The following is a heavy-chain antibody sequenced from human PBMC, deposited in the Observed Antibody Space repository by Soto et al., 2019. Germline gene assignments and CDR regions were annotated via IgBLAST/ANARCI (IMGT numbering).Heavy chain of an antibody. CDR1: GGSVSSGSYY. Sequence: PSETLSLTCTVSGGSVSSGSYYWSWIRQPPGKGLEWIGYIDYSGSTNYNPSLKSRVTISVDTSKNQFSLKLSSVTAADTAVYYCARKDGYNHDDAFDIWGQGTMVTVSS. J-gene: IGHJ3*02. CDR2: IDYSGST. CDR3: ARKDGYNHDDAFDI. D-gene: IGHD5-12*01. V-gene: IGHV4-61*01.